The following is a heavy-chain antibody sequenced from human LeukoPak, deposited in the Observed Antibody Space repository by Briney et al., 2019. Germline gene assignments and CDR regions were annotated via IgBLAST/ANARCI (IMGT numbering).Heavy chain of an antibody. Sequence: GGSLRLSCAASGFTFSSYGMHWVRQAPGKGLEWVAVISYDGSNKYYADSVKGRFTISRDNYKNTLYLQMNSLRAEDTAVYYCAKDAYDYGDNLDYWGQGTLVTVSS. CDR2: ISYDGSNK. D-gene: IGHD4-17*01. CDR1: GFTFSSYG. V-gene: IGHV3-30*18. J-gene: IGHJ4*02. CDR3: AKDAYDYGDNLDY.